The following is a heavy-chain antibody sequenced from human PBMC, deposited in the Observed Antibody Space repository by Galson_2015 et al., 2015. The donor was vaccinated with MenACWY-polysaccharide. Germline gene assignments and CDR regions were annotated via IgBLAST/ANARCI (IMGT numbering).Heavy chain of an antibody. Sequence: SVKVSCKASGGAFGSHVISWVRQAPGQGLEWMGRVIPTFGTTRYAQKLQGRLTITADEDTATVHMELSSLRSEDTAVYYCANSRGWYSPFDYWGQGTLVTVSS. CDR1: GGAFGSHV. D-gene: IGHD6-19*01. J-gene: IGHJ4*02. V-gene: IGHV1-69*13. CDR2: VIPTFGTT. CDR3: ANSRGWYSPFDY.